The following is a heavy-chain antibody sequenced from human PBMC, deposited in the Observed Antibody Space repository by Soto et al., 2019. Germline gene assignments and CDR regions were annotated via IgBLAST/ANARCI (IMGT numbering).Heavy chain of an antibody. V-gene: IGHV1-18*01. CDR3: ARVSPSWFGELSSSDY. CDR1: VYTFTGYG. Sequence: QVQLGQSGAEVKKPGASVKVSCKASVYTFTGYGISWVRQAPGQGLEWTGWISAYNGNTNYTQKLQGRVTMTTDTSTSTAYMELRSLRSDDTAGYYCARVSPSWFGELSSSDYWGQGTLVTVSS. CDR2: ISAYNGNT. J-gene: IGHJ4*02. D-gene: IGHD3-10*01.